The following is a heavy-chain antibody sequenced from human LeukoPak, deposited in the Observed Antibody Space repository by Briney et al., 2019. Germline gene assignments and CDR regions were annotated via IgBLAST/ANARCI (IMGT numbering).Heavy chain of an antibody. J-gene: IGHJ3*02. CDR1: GVSISSYY. Sequence: SETLPLTCTVSGVSISSYYWSWIRQPAGKGLEWIGRIYTSGSTNYNPSLKSRVTMSVDTSKNQFSLKLSSVTAADTAVYYCAGYSGSYFDAFDIWGQGTMVTVSS. V-gene: IGHV4-4*07. CDR2: IYTSGST. D-gene: IGHD1-26*01. CDR3: AGYSGSYFDAFDI.